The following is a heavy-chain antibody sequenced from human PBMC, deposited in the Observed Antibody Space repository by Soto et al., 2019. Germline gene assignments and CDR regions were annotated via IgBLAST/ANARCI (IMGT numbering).Heavy chain of an antibody. CDR2: IYYSGTT. CDR1: GFSIGSNNW. V-gene: IGHV4-28*01. D-gene: IGHD2-2*01. J-gene: IGHJ4*02. CDR3: ARKERKPAAIWN. Sequence: SETLSLTCAVSGFSIGSNNWWGWIRQPPGKGLEWIGNIYYSGTTQFNPSLKSRVTMSIDGAGNQFSLRLSSVTAADTAVYYCARKERKPAAIWNWGQGTLVTAPQ.